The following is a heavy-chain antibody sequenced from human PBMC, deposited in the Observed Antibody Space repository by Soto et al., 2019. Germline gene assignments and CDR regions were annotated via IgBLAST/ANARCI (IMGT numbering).Heavy chain of an antibody. Sequence: ASVKVSCKASGYTFTSYAMHCARQAPGQRLEWMGWINAGNGNTKYSQKFQGRVTITRDTSASTAYMELSSLRSEDTAVYYCARLNIAAAGPVDYWGQGTLVTVSS. CDR3: ARLNIAAAGPVDY. D-gene: IGHD6-13*01. V-gene: IGHV1-3*01. CDR2: INAGNGNT. J-gene: IGHJ4*02. CDR1: GYTFTSYA.